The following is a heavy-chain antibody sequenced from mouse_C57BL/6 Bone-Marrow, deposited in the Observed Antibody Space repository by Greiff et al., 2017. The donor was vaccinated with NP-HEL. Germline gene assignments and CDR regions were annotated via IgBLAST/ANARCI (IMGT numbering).Heavy chain of an antibody. Sequence: EVKLVESGPGMVKPSQSLSLTCTVTGYSITSGYDWHWIRHFPGNKLEWMGYISYSGSTNYNPSLKSRISITHDTSKNHFFLKLNSVTTEDTATYYCARDTYYDYEDWYFDVWGTGTTVTVSS. CDR1: GYSITSGYD. D-gene: IGHD2-4*01. J-gene: IGHJ1*03. V-gene: IGHV3-1*01. CDR3: ARDTYYDYEDWYFDV. CDR2: ISYSGST.